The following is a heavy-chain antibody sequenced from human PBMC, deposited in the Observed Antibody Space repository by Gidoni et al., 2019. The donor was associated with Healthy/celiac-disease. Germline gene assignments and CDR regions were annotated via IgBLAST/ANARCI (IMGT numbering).Heavy chain of an antibody. CDR2: MGTAGDT. D-gene: IGHD2-2*01. CDR3: ARDRRGQGVPADYYMDV. CDR1: GFTFISYD. Sequence: EVQLVESGGGLVQPGGSLRRSCAASGFTFISYDMHWVRQATGKGLEWVSAMGTAGDTYYPGSVKGRFTISRENAKNSLYLQMNSLRAGDTAVYYCARDRRGQGVPADYYMDVWGKGTTVTVSS. V-gene: IGHV3-13*01. J-gene: IGHJ6*03.